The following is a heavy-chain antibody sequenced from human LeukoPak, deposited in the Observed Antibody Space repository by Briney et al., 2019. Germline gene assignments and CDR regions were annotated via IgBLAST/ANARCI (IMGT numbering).Heavy chain of an antibody. CDR3: ARYGYGDPLFDH. D-gene: IGHD4-17*01. CDR1: VGSISSSSYY. J-gene: IGHJ4*02. Sequence: SETLSLTCTVSVGSISSSSYYWGWIRQPPGKGLEWIGSIYYRGDTYYNPSLKSRVTISEDTSKNQFSLKLRYVTAADTAVYYRARYGYGDPLFDHWGQGTLVTVSS. CDR2: IYYRGDT. V-gene: IGHV4-39*01.